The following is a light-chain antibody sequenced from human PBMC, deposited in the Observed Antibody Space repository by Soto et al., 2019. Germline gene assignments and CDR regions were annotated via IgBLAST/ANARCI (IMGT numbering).Light chain of an antibody. J-gene: IGKJ4*01. CDR2: AAS. CDR3: QQSYTSPLT. V-gene: IGKV1-39*01. Sequence: DIQMTQSPSSLSASVGDRVTITCRASQSIRYYLNWYQQKPGKAPNLLIFAASSLHSGVPSRFSGSGSGTDFTLTISSLQPADFATYYCQQSYTSPLTFGGGTKVEIK. CDR1: QSIRYY.